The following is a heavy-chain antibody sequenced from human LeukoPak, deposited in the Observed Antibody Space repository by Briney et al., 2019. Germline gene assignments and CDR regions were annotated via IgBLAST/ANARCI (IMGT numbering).Heavy chain of an antibody. CDR2: ISYDGSNK. J-gene: IGHJ5*02. CDR1: GFTFSSYG. CDR3: AKDGDKDLDH. V-gene: IGHV3-30*18. D-gene: IGHD2-15*01. Sequence: PGGSLRLSCAASGFTFSSYGMHWVRQAPGKGLEWVAVISYDGSNKYYADSVKGRFTISRDNSKNTLHLQMNSLRAEDTAVYYCAKDGDKDLDHWGQGTLVTVSS.